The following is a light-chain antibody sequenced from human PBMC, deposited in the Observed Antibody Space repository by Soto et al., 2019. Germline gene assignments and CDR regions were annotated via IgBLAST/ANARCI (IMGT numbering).Light chain of an antibody. Sequence: QSALTQPRSVSGSPGQSVTISCTGTSSDVGGYNCVSWYQQHPGKAPKLMIYEVSERPSGVPDRFSGSKSSNTASLTVSGLQAEDEADYYCSSYAGSNNFVFGTGTKLTVL. J-gene: IGLJ1*01. CDR1: SSDVGGYNC. CDR3: SSYAGSNNFV. CDR2: EVS. V-gene: IGLV2-8*01.